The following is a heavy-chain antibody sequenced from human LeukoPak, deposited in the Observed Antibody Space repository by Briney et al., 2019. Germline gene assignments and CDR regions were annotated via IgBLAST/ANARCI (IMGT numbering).Heavy chain of an antibody. CDR2: INAGNGDT. J-gene: IGHJ4*02. CDR3: ARTHPTGYFDY. V-gene: IGHV1-3*01. CDR1: RYTFTSYA. D-gene: IGHD1-14*01. Sequence: ASVKVSCKGSRYTFTSYAMHWVRQAPGQRLEWMGWINAGNGDTKYSQRLLGRVTITRDTSASTGYMELSSLRSEDTAVYYCARTHPTGYFDYWGQGTLVTVSS.